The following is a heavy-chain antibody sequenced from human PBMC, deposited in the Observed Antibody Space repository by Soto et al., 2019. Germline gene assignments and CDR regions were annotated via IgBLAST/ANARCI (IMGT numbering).Heavy chain of an antibody. CDR1: GFSLSTSAVG. V-gene: IGHV2-5*01. J-gene: IGHJ6*02. CDR2: IYWNDDK. Sequence: SGPTLVNPTQTLTLTCTFSGFSLSTSAVGVGWIRRPPGKALEWLGLIYWNDDKRYSPSLKSRLTISKDTSKNQVFLTMTNMDPVDTATYYCARMKEMATIFYYYYGMDVWGQGTTVTVSS. D-gene: IGHD5-12*01. CDR3: ARMKEMATIFYYYYGMDV.